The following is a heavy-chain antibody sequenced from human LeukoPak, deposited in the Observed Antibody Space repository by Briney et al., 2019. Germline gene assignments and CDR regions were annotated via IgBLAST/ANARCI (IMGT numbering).Heavy chain of an antibody. D-gene: IGHD6-19*01. CDR1: GFTFSSYW. Sequence: GGSLRLSCAASGFTFSSYWMSWVRQAPGKGLGWVANIKQEGSEKYYVDSVKGRFTISRDNAKNSLYLQMNSLRAEDTAVYYCASTHSSGWYYYMDVWGKGTTVTISS. J-gene: IGHJ6*03. V-gene: IGHV3-7*01. CDR2: IKQEGSEK. CDR3: ASTHSSGWYYYMDV.